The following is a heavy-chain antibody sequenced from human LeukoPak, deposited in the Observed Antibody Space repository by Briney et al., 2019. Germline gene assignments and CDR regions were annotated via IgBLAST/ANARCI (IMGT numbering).Heavy chain of an antibody. Sequence: ASGPALVKPTQTLTLTCTFSGFSLSTGGMCVSWIRQPPGKALEWVARIDWDDDKYYSTSLRTRLTISKDSSKNQVVLTMTNMDPVDTATYYCARSPVAGQYCLDYWGQGTLVTVSS. D-gene: IGHD6-19*01. CDR2: IDWDDDK. CDR3: ARSPVAGQYCLDY. CDR1: GFSLSTGGMC. J-gene: IGHJ4*02. V-gene: IGHV2-70*11.